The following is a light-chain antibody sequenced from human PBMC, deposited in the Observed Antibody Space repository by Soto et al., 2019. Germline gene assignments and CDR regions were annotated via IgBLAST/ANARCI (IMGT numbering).Light chain of an antibody. CDR1: QTVSNT. Sequence: EIVTTQSPATLSVSPGERATLSCRASQTVSNTVAWYQQKPGQAPRLLIYGASTRATGLPGRFSGSGSGTQFTLTISSLQSEDFAVYYCQQYSNWPITFGQGTRLEIK. V-gene: IGKV3-15*01. CDR2: GAS. J-gene: IGKJ5*01. CDR3: QQYSNWPIT.